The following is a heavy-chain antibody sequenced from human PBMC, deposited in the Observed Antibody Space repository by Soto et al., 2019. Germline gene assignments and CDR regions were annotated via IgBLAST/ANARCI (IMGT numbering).Heavy chain of an antibody. J-gene: IGHJ4*02. CDR1: GFTFSSYA. Sequence: EVQLLESGGGLVQPGGSLRLSCAASGFTFSSYALTCVRQAPGKGLEWVAGIGSLITSTFYADSLRGRFTISRDNSKNTLYIQMNVLTAEDTAMYYCARGLWIGHRIYFGYWGQGTLVTASS. D-gene: IGHD3-10*01. V-gene: IGHV3-23*01. CDR3: ARGLWIGHRIYFGY. CDR2: IGSLITST.